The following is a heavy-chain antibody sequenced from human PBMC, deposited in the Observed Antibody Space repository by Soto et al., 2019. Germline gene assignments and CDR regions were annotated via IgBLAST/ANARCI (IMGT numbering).Heavy chain of an antibody. Sequence: GASVKVSCQASGYTFTSYYLHWVRQAPGQGREWMGIINPSGGSTSYAQKFQGRVTMTRDTSTSTVYMELSSLRSEDTAVYYCARDLSPSTYYYDSSGYSPGYWGQGTLVTVSS. CDR1: GYTFTSYY. V-gene: IGHV1-46*01. CDR2: INPSGGST. J-gene: IGHJ4*02. CDR3: ARDLSPSTYYYDSSGYSPGY. D-gene: IGHD3-22*01.